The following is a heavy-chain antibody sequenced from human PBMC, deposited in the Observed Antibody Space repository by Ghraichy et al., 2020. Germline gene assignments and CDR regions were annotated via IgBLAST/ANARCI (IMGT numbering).Heavy chain of an antibody. CDR2: IHPVVGET. V-gene: IGHV3-7*01. D-gene: IGHD3-22*01. CDR3: ARDRDYSDSSGYYDAFDI. J-gene: IGHJ3*02. Sequence: GGSLRLSCAASGFTFSTYWMTWVRQAPGKGLEWVANIHPVVGETHYVDSVKGRFTISRDNAKNSLYLQMNSLRAEDTAVYYCARDRDYSDSSGYYDAFDIWGQGTMVTVSS. CDR1: GFTFSTYW.